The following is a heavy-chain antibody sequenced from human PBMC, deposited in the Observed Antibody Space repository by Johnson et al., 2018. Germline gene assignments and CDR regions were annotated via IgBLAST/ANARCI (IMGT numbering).Heavy chain of an antibody. CDR3: TRDGRAKWLGSYCDY. CDR1: GFIFSNYA. CDR2: ISFDGINK. D-gene: IGHD6-19*01. Sequence: QVQLVESGGGVVQPGRSLRLSCAASGFIFSNYAIHWVRQAPGKGLEWVAVISFDGINKYSADSVKGRFTISRDNSKNTLYLQMNSLRAEDTAVYYCTRDGRAKWLGSYCDYWGQGTLVTVSS. V-gene: IGHV3-30-3*01. J-gene: IGHJ4*02.